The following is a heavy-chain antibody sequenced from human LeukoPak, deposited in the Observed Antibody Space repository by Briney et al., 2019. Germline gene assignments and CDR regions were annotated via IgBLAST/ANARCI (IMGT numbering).Heavy chain of an antibody. CDR1: GGTFSSYT. V-gene: IGHV1-69*04. CDR3: ARDRGVTIVSGY. CDR2: IIPILGIA. D-gene: IGHD4-11*01. J-gene: IGHJ4*02. Sequence: SVKVSCKASGGTFSSYTISWVRQAPGQGLEWMGRIIPILGIANYAQKFQGRVTITADKSTSTAYMELRSLRSDDTAVYYCARDRGVTIVSGYWGQGTLVTVSS.